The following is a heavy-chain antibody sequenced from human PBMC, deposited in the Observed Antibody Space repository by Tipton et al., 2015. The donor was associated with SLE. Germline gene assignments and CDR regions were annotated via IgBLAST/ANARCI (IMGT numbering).Heavy chain of an antibody. J-gene: IGHJ6*04. CDR1: GGSITSSSFY. Sequence: TLSLTCIVSGGSITSSSFYWDWTRQSPGRGLEWIGTIYNTERTYYNPSLQSPVTISVDTPKNQFSLNMRPVTAADTSVYYCASLYGSLYVGSSFYYEDVWGKGTTVVVSS. D-gene: IGHD3-22*01. V-gene: IGHV4-39*01. CDR3: ASLYGSLYVGSSFYYEDV. CDR2: IYNTERT.